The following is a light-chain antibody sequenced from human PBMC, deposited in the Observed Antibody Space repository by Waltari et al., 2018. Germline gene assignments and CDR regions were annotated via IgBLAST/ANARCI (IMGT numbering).Light chain of an antibody. J-gene: IGKJ1*01. CDR2: AAS. V-gene: IGKV1-12*01. Sequence: DIQMTQSPPSVSASVGDRVTITCRASQGIRSWLSWYQQKPGKAPKLLIYAASNLQSGVPSRFSGSGTGTDFTLTITCLQSEDFATYYCQQYHDYPWTFGQGTKVEI. CDR1: QGIRSW. CDR3: QQYHDYPWT.